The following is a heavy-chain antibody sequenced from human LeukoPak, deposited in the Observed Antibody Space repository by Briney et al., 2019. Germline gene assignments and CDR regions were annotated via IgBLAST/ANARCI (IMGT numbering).Heavy chain of an antibody. Sequence: GGSLRLSCAASGFTVSSNYMSWVRQAPGKGLEWVSVIYSGGSTYYADSVKGRFTISRDNSKNTLYLQMNGLRAEDTAVYYCARDHIILRGSGSYYIDYWGQGTLVTVSS. CDR2: IYSGGST. CDR1: GFTVSSNY. V-gene: IGHV3-66*02. J-gene: IGHJ4*02. D-gene: IGHD3-10*01. CDR3: ARDHIILRGSGSYYIDY.